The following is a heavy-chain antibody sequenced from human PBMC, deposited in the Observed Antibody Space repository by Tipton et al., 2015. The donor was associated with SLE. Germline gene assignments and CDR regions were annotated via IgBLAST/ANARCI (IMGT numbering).Heavy chain of an antibody. D-gene: IGHD3-10*01. CDR1: GGAINSGSYY. CDR2: IYHSGRA. V-gene: IGHV4-31*03. Sequence: TLSLTCTVSGGAINSGSYYWSWIRQHPGKGLEWLGHIYHSGRAYYDPSLKSRVTITIDISRNRFFLKLTSMTAADTAVYYCARESWFGDAPDWADPWGQGTLVTVSS. CDR3: ARESWFGDAPDWADP. J-gene: IGHJ5*02.